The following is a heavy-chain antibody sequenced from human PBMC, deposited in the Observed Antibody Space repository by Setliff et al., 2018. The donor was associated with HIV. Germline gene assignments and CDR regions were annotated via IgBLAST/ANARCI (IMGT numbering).Heavy chain of an antibody. Sequence: ASVKVSCKASGYTLAPGQGLEWMGIINPSDGSTSYTQKFQGRVTVTRDTSTSTVYMELSSLRSEDKAVYYCARGIAVAGPLPGYFDYWGQGTLVTVSS. J-gene: IGHJ4*02. V-gene: IGHV1-46*01. CDR1: GYTL. CDR2: INPSDGST. D-gene: IGHD6-19*01. CDR3: ARGIAVAGPLPGYFDY.